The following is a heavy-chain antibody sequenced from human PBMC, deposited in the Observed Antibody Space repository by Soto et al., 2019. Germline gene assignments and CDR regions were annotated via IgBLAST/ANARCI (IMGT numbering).Heavy chain of an antibody. CDR2: ISGSGGRT. V-gene: IGHV3-23*01. Sequence: EVQLLESGGVLVQPGGSLRLSCAASGFTFSTYAMTWVRQAPGKGLEWVSSISGSGGRTYYADSVKGRFTISRDNSNNTLYLQSNSLRAEDTAVYDCAKAGDYHGSESYFPLDYWGQGTLVPVSS. CDR1: GFTFSTYA. CDR3: AKAGDYHGSESYFPLDY. J-gene: IGHJ4*02. D-gene: IGHD3-10*01.